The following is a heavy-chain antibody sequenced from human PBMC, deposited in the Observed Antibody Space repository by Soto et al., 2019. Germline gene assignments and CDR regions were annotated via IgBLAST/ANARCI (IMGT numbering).Heavy chain of an antibody. D-gene: IGHD6-19*01. J-gene: IGHJ4*02. CDR1: GFTFSSYT. CDR2: ISSSSSYI. Sequence: EVQLVESGGGLVKPGGSLRLSCAASGFTFSSYTMNWVRQAPGKGLEWVSSISSSSSYIYYAASVKGRFTISRDNXXXXXXXXXXXXXXXXXXXYYCARGYXSGDYWGQGTLVTVSS. CDR3: ARGYXSGDY. V-gene: IGHV3-21*01.